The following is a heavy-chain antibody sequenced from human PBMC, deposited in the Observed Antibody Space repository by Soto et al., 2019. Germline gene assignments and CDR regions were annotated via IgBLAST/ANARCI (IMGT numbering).Heavy chain of an antibody. CDR1: GFTFSSYW. CDR3: ARYVCGGDCYSNY. Sequence: GGSLRLSCAASGFTFSSYWMHWVRQAPGKGLVWVSRINSDGSSTSYADSVKGRFTISRDNAKNTLYLQMNSLRAEDTAVYYCARYVCGGDCYSNYWSQGTLVTVSS. V-gene: IGHV3-74*01. J-gene: IGHJ4*02. CDR2: INSDGSST. D-gene: IGHD2-21*01.